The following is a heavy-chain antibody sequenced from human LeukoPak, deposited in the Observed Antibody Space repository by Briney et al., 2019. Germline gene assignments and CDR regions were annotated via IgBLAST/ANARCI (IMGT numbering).Heavy chain of an antibody. Sequence: SETLSLTCTVSGGSISSSSYYWGWIRQPPGKGLEWIGSIYYSGITYYNPSLKSRVTVSVDKSKNQFSLKLSSVTAADTAVYYCARGIAVAGMGWGSQYPYFDYWGQGTLVTVSS. V-gene: IGHV4-39*07. CDR3: ARGIAVAGMGWGSQYPYFDY. J-gene: IGHJ4*02. D-gene: IGHD6-19*01. CDR1: GGSISSSSYY. CDR2: IYYSGIT.